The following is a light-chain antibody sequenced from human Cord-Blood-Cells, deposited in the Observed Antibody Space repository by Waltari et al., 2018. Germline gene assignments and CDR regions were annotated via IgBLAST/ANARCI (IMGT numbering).Light chain of an antibody. Sequence: GTSSDVGGYNYVSWYQQHPGKAPKLMIYDVSKRPSGVPDRFSGSKSGNTASLTISGLQAEDEADYYCCSYAGSYTFFGTGTKVTVL. V-gene: IGLV2-11*01. J-gene: IGLJ1*01. CDR2: DVS. CDR1: SSDVGGYNY. CDR3: CSYAGSYTF.